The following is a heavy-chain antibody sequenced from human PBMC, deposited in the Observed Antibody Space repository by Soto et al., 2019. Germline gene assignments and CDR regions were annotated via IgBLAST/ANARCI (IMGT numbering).Heavy chain of an antibody. CDR2: ISAYNGNT. J-gene: IGHJ3*02. Sequence: GASVKVSCKASGYTFTSYGISWVRQAPGQGLEWMGWISAYNGNTNYAQKLQGRVTMTTDTSTSTAYMELRSLRSDDTAVYYCVIDWGSEHMFGELYPDAFDIWGQGTMVTRLL. D-gene: IGHD3-10*02. CDR3: VIDWGSEHMFGELYPDAFDI. V-gene: IGHV1-18*01. CDR1: GYTFTSYG.